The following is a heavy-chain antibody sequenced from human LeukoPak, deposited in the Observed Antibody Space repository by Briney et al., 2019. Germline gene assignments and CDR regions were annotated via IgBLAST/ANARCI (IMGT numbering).Heavy chain of an antibody. CDR3: ARDGTPTLRGYGMDV. J-gene: IGHJ6*02. V-gene: IGHV3-33*01. Sequence: GRSLRLSCAASGFTFSSYGMHCVRQAPGKGLERVAVIWYDGRNKYYADSVKGRFTISRDNSKNTLYLQMNSLRAEDTAVYYCARDGTPTLRGYGMDVWGQGTTVTVSS. CDR2: IWYDGRNK. D-gene: IGHD3-10*01. CDR1: GFTFSSYG.